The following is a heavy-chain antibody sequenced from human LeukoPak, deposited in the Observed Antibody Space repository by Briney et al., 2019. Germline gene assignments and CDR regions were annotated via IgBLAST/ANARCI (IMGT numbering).Heavy chain of an antibody. V-gene: IGHV3-30*03. CDR3: ARAGDSIVLMVYAADFDY. D-gene: IGHD2-8*01. J-gene: IGHJ4*02. CDR2: ISYDGSNK. CDR1: GFTFSSYG. Sequence: GGSLRLSCAASGFTFSSYGMHWVRQAPGKGLEWVAVISYDGSNKYYADSVKGRFTISRDNSKNTLYLQMNSLRAEDTAVYYCARAGDSIVLMVYAADFDYWGQGTLVTVSS.